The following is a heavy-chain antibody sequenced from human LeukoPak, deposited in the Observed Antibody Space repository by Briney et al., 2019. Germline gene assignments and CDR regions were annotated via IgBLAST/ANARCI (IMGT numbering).Heavy chain of an antibody. CDR1: GGSISTTIYY. Sequence: SETLYLTWSVSGGSISTTIYYWGWLRQPPGKGLEWIGSIYFNAGSTFYNPSLKRRATLSVDTSKNQFSLSLSSVTAADTAVYYCARPLYNNWDQFEPWGQGTLVTVSS. V-gene: IGHV4-39*01. J-gene: IGHJ5*02. D-gene: IGHD1-1*01. CDR3: ARPLYNNWDQFEP. CDR2: IYFNAGST.